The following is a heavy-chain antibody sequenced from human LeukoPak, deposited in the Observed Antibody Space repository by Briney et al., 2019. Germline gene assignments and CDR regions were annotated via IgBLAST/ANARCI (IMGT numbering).Heavy chain of an antibody. CDR2: ISGSGGST. CDR3: ARGDRYGPYYFDY. D-gene: IGHD2-15*01. Sequence: GGSLRLSCAASGFTFSSYAMSWVRQAPGKGLEWVSAISGSGGSTYYADSVKGRFTISRGNSKNTLYLQMNSLRAEDTAVYYCARGDRYGPYYFDYWGQGTLVTVSS. J-gene: IGHJ4*02. V-gene: IGHV3-23*01. CDR1: GFTFSSYA.